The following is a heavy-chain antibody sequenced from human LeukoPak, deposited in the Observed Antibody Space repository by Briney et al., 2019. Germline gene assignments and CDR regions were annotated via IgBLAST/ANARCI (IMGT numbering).Heavy chain of an antibody. CDR1: GFTFEDHG. D-gene: IGHD6-19*01. CDR3: ARVMYRSGWSFDY. Sequence: GGSLRLSCAASGFTFEDHGMSWVRQAPGKGLEWVSGINWNGGSTGYVDSVKGRFTISRDNAKNSLYLQMNSLRAEDTAVYYCARVMYRSGWSFDYWGQGTLVTVSS. CDR2: INWNGGST. V-gene: IGHV3-20*04. J-gene: IGHJ4*02.